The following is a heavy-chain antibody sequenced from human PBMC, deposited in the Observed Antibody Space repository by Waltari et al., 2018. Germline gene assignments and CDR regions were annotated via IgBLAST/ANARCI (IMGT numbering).Heavy chain of an antibody. Sequence: QVQLVQSGPEVKMPGASVQVSCKASGYNFDSYGISWVRQAPGQGLEWRGWSSTYTGNTDYAQKVQDRVTMCTDASTSTAYLDLRSLRSDDTAVYYCARDQTYSSGSPATYWGQGTLVTVSS. J-gene: IGHJ4*02. CDR1: GYNFDSYG. CDR3: ARDQTYSSGSPATY. V-gene: IGHV1-18*01. CDR2: SSTYTGNT. D-gene: IGHD6-19*01.